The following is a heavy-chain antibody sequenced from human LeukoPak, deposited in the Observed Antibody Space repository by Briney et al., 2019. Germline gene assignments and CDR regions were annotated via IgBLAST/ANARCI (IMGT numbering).Heavy chain of an antibody. CDR3: ARGDDFDNSGFRGGYYYGMDV. V-gene: IGHV3-48*03. J-gene: IGHJ6*02. Sequence: PGGSLRLSCAASGCTFSSCGMNWVRQAPGKGLEWVSSIGTSGSTIYYADSVKGRCTISRDNAKNSLYLQMNSLRADDTAVYFWARGDDFDNSGFRGGYYYGMDVWGRGTTVTVSS. D-gene: IGHD3-22*01. CDR1: GCTFSSCG. CDR2: IGTSGSTI.